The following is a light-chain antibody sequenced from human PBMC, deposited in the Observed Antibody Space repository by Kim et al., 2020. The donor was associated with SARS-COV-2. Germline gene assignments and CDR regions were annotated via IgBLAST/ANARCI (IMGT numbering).Light chain of an antibody. V-gene: IGKV3-15*01. J-gene: IGKJ5*01. CDR1: LSISSN. Sequence: ASPGERAPLTCRASLSISSNLAWYQQRLGQAPRLLISVASARATGIPARFSGSVSGTEFTLTLSSLQSEDIAVYYCQQYNDWPITFGQGTRLEIK. CDR3: QQYNDWPIT. CDR2: VAS.